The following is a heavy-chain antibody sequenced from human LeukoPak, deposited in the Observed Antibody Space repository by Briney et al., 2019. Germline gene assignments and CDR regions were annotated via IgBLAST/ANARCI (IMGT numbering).Heavy chain of an antibody. CDR3: AKDPRGPEKSKIDKSGISGYDPGDWFY. V-gene: IGHV3-30*18. D-gene: IGHD5-12*01. J-gene: IGHJ4*02. Sequence: GGSLRLSCAASGFTFSSYWMSWVRQAPGKGLEWVAVISYDGSNKYYADSVKGRFTISRDNSKNTLYLQMNSLRTEDTAVYYCAKDPRGPEKSKIDKSGISGYDPGDWFYWGQGTLVTVSS. CDR2: ISYDGSNK. CDR1: GFTFSSYW.